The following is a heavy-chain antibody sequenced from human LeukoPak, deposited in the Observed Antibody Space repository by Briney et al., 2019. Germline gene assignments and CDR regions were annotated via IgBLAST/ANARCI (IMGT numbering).Heavy chain of an antibody. CDR2: INHSGST. J-gene: IGHJ6*03. D-gene: IGHD3-10*01. CDR3: ASSPMVRMYYYYMDV. Sequence: PSETLSLTCTVSGGSISSYYWSWIRQPPGKGLEWIGEINHSGSTNYNPSLKSRVTISVDTSKNQFSLKLSSVTAADTAVYYCASSPMVRMYYYYMDVWGKGTTVTVSS. V-gene: IGHV4-34*01. CDR1: GGSISSYY.